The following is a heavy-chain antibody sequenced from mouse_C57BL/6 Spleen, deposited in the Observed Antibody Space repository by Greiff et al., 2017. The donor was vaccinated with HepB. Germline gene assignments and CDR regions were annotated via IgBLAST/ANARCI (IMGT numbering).Heavy chain of an antibody. J-gene: IGHJ2*01. CDR3: ARDYDYGGDFDY. D-gene: IGHD2-4*01. CDR2: ISYDGSN. CDR1: GYSITSGYY. V-gene: IGHV3-6*01. Sequence: VQLKESGPGLVKPSQSLSLTCSVTGYSITSGYYWNWIRQFPGNKLEWMGYISYDGSNNYNPSLKNRISITRDTSKNQFFLKLNSVTTEDTATYYCARDYDYGGDFDYWGQGTTLTVSS.